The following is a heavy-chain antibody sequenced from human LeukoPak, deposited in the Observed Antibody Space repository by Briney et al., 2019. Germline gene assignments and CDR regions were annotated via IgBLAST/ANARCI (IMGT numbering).Heavy chain of an antibody. Sequence: PGGSLRLSCAASGFTFSSYSMNWVRQAPGKGLEWVSSISSSSSYIYYADSVKGRFTISRDNAKNSLYLQMNSLRAEDTAVYYCARRDFITIFGEVISGGFDPWGQGTLVTVSS. D-gene: IGHD3-3*01. V-gene: IGHV3-21*01. J-gene: IGHJ5*02. CDR3: ARRDFITIFGEVISGGFDP. CDR1: GFTFSSYS. CDR2: ISSSSSYI.